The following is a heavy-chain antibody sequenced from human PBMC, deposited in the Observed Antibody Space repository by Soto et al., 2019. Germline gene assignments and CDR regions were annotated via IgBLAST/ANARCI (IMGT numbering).Heavy chain of an antibody. CDR3: ATSIAVMVDAFDI. CDR2: IYSGGST. CDR1: GFTVSSNY. D-gene: IGHD6-19*01. V-gene: IGHV3-66*01. Sequence: GGSLRLSCAASGFTVSSNYMSWVRQAPGKGLEWVSVIYSGGSTYYADSVKGRFTISRDNSKNTLYLQMNSLRAEDTAVYYCATSIAVMVDAFDIWGQGTMVTVSS. J-gene: IGHJ3*02.